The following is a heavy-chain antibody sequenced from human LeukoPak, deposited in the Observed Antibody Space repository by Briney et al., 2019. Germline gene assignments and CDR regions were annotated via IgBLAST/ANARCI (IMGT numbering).Heavy chain of an antibody. CDR2: IKSKTDGGTT. D-gene: IGHD6-13*01. CDR1: GFTFSNAW. CDR3: TTDAAGYSSSWYSVGEDY. J-gene: IGHJ4*02. Sequence: GGSLRLSCAASGFTFSNAWMSWVRQAPGKGLEWVGRIKSKTDGGTTDYAAPVKGRFTISRDDSKNTLFLQMNSLKTEDTAVYYCTTDAAGYSSSWYSVGEDYWGQGTLVTVSS. V-gene: IGHV3-15*01.